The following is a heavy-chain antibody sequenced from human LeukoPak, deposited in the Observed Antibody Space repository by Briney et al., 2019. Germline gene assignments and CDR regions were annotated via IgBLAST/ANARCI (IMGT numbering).Heavy chain of an antibody. CDR3: AKTIGDYYYYYMDV. V-gene: IGHV1-2*02. J-gene: IGHJ6*03. CDR1: GYTFTGYY. Sequence: GASVKASCKASGYTFTGYYMHWVRQAPGQGLEWMGWINPNSGGTNYAQKFQGRVTMTRDTSISTAYMELSRLRSDDTAVYYCAKTIGDYYYYYMDVWGKGTTVTVSS. D-gene: IGHD3-10*01. CDR2: INPNSGGT.